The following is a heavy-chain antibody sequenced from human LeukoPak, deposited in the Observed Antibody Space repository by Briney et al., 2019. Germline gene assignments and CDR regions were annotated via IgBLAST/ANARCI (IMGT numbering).Heavy chain of an antibody. D-gene: IGHD3-10*01. J-gene: IGHJ6*03. V-gene: IGHV1-69*05. CDR3: ARGPYGSGSQYYYYYYYMDV. CDR1: GGTFSSYA. CDR2: IIPIFGTA. Sequence: ASVKVSCKASGGTFSSYAISWVRQAPGQGLEWMGGIIPIFGTANYAQKFQGRVTITTDESTSTAYMELSSLRSEDTAVYYCARGPYGSGSQYYYYYYYMDVWGKGTTVTVSS.